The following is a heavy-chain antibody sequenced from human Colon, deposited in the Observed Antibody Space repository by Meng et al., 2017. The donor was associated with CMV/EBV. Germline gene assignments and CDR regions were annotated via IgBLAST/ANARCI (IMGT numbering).Heavy chain of an antibody. CDR3: ARAREVGYSAYDYYDF. CDR1: GYTFSSYG. D-gene: IGHD5-12*01. J-gene: IGHJ4*02. Sequence: SGYTFSSYGICWVRQAPGQGLEWMGWISTYNGNTDYAQKFQGRVTMTTDTLTSTAYMELTSLKSDDTAVFYCARAREVGYSAYDYYDFWGQGTLVTVSS. CDR2: ISTYNGNT. V-gene: IGHV1-18*01.